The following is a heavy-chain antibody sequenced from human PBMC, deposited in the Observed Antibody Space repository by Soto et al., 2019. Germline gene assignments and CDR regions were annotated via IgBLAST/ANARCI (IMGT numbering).Heavy chain of an antibody. Sequence: SVKVSCKASGGTFSSYAISWVRQAPGQGLEWMGGIIPIFGTANYAQKFQGRVTITADESTSTAYMELSSLRSEDTAVYYCARWGNNSSSWYCAFDIWGHGTMVTVSS. CDR1: GGTFSSYA. D-gene: IGHD6-13*01. CDR2: IIPIFGTA. V-gene: IGHV1-69*13. CDR3: ARWGNNSSSWYCAFDI. J-gene: IGHJ3*02.